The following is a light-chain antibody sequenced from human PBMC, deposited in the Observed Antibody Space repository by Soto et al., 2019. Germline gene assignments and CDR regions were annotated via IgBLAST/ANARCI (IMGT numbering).Light chain of an antibody. Sequence: DIQMTQSPSSLSASVGDRVTITCRASQSISSYLNWYQQKPGKAPKLLIYAASSLQSGVPSRFSDSGSGTDFTLTISSLQPVDFATYYCQQSYSTPISFGQGTRLVIK. CDR2: AAS. J-gene: IGKJ5*01. CDR1: QSISSY. V-gene: IGKV1-39*01. CDR3: QQSYSTPIS.